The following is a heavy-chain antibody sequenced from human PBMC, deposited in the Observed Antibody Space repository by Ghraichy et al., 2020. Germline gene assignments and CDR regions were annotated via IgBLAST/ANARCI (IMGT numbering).Heavy chain of an antibody. CDR1: GGSINSRNYY. D-gene: IGHD3-22*01. CDR3: ARQNYYDSSLGWFDP. Sequence: SETLSLTCTVSGGSINSRNYYWTWIRQHPGGGLEWIGYIYYLGNTYYNPSLKSRLTISIDTSRNQWSLTLSSVTAADTAVYYCARQNYYDSSLGWFDPWGQGTVVTVSS. V-gene: IGHV4-31*03. CDR2: IYYLGNT. J-gene: IGHJ5*02.